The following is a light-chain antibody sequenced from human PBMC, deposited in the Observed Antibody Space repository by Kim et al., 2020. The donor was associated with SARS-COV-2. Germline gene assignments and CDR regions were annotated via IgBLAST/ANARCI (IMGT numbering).Light chain of an antibody. Sequence: CLGETPTLSCRAGQSGCCKCLAWYQQKPGQAPRLLIYSGSSRATGVPERFSGSGSGTEFILSLSRLEPEDFGMYYCQQYGTAPPYTFGQGTKLEI. CDR1: QSGCCKC. J-gene: IGKJ2*01. V-gene: IGKV3-20*01. CDR2: SGS. CDR3: QQYGTAPPYT.